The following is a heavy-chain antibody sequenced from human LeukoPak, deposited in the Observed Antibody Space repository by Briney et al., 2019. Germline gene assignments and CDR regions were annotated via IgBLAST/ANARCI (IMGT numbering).Heavy chain of an antibody. D-gene: IGHD6-13*01. CDR1: GFTFSSYA. CDR3: ARDFWAAAAGFFDY. Sequence: GGSLRLSCAASGFTFSSYAMHWVRQAPGKGLEWAAVISYDGSNKYYADSVKGRFTISRDNSKNTLYLQTNSLRAEDTAVYYCARDFWAAAAGFFDYWGQGTLVTVSS. J-gene: IGHJ4*02. CDR2: ISYDGSNK. V-gene: IGHV3-30-3*01.